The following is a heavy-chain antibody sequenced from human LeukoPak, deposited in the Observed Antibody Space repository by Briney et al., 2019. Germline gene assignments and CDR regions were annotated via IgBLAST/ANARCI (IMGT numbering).Heavy chain of an antibody. CDR2: INAGNGNT. CDR3: ARAPIAAAPDY. V-gene: IGHV1-3*01. D-gene: IGHD6-13*01. Sequence: ASVKVSCKASGYTFTSYAMHWVRQAPGQRLEWMGWINAGNGNTKYSQKFEGRVTITRDTSASTAYMELSSLRSEDTAVYYCARAPIAAAPDYWGQGTLVTVSS. CDR1: GYTFTSYA. J-gene: IGHJ4*02.